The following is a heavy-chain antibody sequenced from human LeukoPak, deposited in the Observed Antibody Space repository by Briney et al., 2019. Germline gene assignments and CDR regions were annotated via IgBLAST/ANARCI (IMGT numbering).Heavy chain of an antibody. Sequence: PGGSLTLSCAASGFTFSVFSLNWVRQAPGKGLEWVSCISGDSHYIYYADSVKGRSTVSRDNAQHSLYLHMNSLRVEDTAVYYCARGPFSSTWSEFDCWGQGTLVTVSS. CDR1: GFTFSVFS. J-gene: IGHJ4*02. D-gene: IGHD6-13*01. CDR2: ISGDSHYI. CDR3: ARGPFSSTWSEFDC. V-gene: IGHV3-21*06.